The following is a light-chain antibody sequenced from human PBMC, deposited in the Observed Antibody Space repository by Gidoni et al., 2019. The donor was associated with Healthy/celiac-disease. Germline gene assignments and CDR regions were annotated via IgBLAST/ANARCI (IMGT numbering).Light chain of an antibody. J-gene: IGKJ2*01. V-gene: IGKV3-11*01. CDR2: DAS. Sequence: DILLTQSPATLSLSPGERATLSCRASQSVSSSLAWYQQKPGQAPRLLIYDASNRATGITARFSGSGSGTDFTLTISSLEPEDVAVYYCQQRSNWAYTFGQGTKLEIK. CDR3: QQRSNWAYT. CDR1: QSVSSS.